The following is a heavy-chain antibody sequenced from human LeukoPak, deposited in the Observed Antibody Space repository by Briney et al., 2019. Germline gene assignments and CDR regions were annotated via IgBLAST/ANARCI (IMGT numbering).Heavy chain of an antibody. CDR1: GFTFSSYW. V-gene: IGHV3-7*01. CDR3: ARAPATNEWRCMDY. Sequence: GGSLRLSCAASGFTFSSYWMSWVRQAPGKGLEWVANIKQDGGEKYYVDSVKGRFTISRDNAKNTLYLQMNSLRAEDTAVYYCARAPATNEWRCMDYWGQGTLVTVSS. D-gene: IGHD2-8*02. J-gene: IGHJ4*02. CDR2: IKQDGGEK.